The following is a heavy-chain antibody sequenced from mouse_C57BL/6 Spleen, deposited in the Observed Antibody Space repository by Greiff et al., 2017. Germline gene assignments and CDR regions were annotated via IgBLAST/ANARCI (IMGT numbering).Heavy chain of an antibody. V-gene: IGHV1-80*01. D-gene: IGHD2-12*01. CDR2: IYPGDGDT. Sequence: QVQLQQSGAELVKPGASVKISCKASGYAFSSYWMNWVKQRPGKGLEWIGHIYPGDGDTNSHGKFKGQATLTADKSSSTAYMQLSSLTSEDAAVYYYARRDDVYWYVDVWGTGTTVTVSS. CDR3: ARRDDVYWYVDV. J-gene: IGHJ1*03. CDR1: GYAFSSYW.